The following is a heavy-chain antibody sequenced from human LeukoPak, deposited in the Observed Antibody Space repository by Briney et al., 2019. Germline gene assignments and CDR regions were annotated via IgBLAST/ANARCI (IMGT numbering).Heavy chain of an antibody. D-gene: IGHD6-13*01. CDR1: GYRFTSYW. Sequence: GESLEISCKASGYRFTSYWIGWVRQMPGKGLEWMGIIYPGDSGTRYSPSFQGQVTISADKSISTAYLQWGSLKASDTAMYYCARPGIAASGEYYFVTSGHGTPFTVSS. V-gene: IGHV5-51*01. J-gene: IGHJ4*01. CDR2: IYPGDSGT. CDR3: ARPGIAASGEYYFVT.